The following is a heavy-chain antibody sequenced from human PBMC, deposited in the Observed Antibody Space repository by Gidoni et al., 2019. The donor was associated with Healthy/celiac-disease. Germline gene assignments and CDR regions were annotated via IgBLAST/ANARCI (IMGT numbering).Heavy chain of an antibody. CDR3: ASGPKGSGDDLQAADY. J-gene: IGHJ4*02. CDR2: IYYSGST. D-gene: IGHD1-1*01. V-gene: IGHV4-59*01. CDR1: GGSISSYY. Sequence: QVQLQESGPGLVKPSETLSLTCTVSGGSISSYYWSWIRQPPGKGLEWIGYIYYSGSTNYNPSLKSRVTISVDTSKNQFSLKLSSVTAADTAVYYCASGPKGSGDDLQAADYWGQGTLVTVSS.